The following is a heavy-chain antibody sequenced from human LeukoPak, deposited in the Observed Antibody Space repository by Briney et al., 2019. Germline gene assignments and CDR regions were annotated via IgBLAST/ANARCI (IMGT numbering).Heavy chain of an antibody. Sequence: GGSLRLSCAASGFTFSAYAMSWVRQAPGKGLEWVSAISRSGSSTDYADSVKGRFTISRDNSKNTSYLQMNSLRPEDTAVYYCAKGGDILTGYYLYWYFDLWGRGTLVTVSS. CDR2: ISRSGSST. CDR1: GFTFSAYA. D-gene: IGHD3-9*01. J-gene: IGHJ2*01. CDR3: AKGGDILTGYYLYWYFDL. V-gene: IGHV3-23*01.